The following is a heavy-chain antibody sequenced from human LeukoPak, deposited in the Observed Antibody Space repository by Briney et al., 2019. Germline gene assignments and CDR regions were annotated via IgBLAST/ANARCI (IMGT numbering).Heavy chain of an antibody. V-gene: IGHV3-23*01. J-gene: IGHJ4*02. D-gene: IGHD5-12*01. CDR3: AKDARGYSGYGDY. Sequence: GGSLRLSCAASGLTFSRYTMSWVRQAPGKGLEWVSAISGSGGSTYYADSVKGRFTISRDNSKNTLYLQMNSLRAEDTAVYYCAKDARGYSGYGDYWGQGTLVTVSS. CDR1: GLTFSRYT. CDR2: ISGSGGST.